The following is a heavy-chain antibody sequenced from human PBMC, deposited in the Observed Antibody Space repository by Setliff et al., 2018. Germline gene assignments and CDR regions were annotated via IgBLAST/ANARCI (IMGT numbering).Heavy chain of an antibody. CDR1: GYTFTSYD. D-gene: IGHD2-15*01. Sequence: ASVKVCCKASGYTFTSYDINWVRQATGQGLEWMGWMNPNSGNTGYAQKFQGRVTMTRNTSISTAYMELSSLRSEDTAVYYCATYCSGGSCYSFLYNYYYYGMDVWGQGTTVTVSS. CDR3: ATYCSGGSCYSFLYNYYYYGMDV. J-gene: IGHJ6*02. V-gene: IGHV1-8*02. CDR2: MNPNSGNT.